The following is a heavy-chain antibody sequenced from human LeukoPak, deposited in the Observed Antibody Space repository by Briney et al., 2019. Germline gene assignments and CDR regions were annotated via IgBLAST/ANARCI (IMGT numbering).Heavy chain of an antibody. V-gene: IGHV1-2*02. J-gene: IGHJ5*02. CDR2: INPNSGGT. CDR1: GYTFTGYY. Sequence: ASVTVTCKASGYTFTGYYMHWVRQAPGQGLEWMGWINPNSGGTNYAQKFQGRVTMTRDTSISTAYMELSRLRSDDTAVYYCARDLVGSNYYDSSGYFNLFGPWGQGTLVTVSS. CDR3: ARDLVGSNYYDSSGYFNLFGP. D-gene: IGHD3-22*01.